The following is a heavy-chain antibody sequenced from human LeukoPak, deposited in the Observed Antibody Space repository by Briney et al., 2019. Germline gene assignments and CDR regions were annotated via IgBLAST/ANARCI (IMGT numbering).Heavy chain of an antibody. CDR2: IYYTGTT. CDR1: GDSANTYF. Sequence: SETLSLTCTLSGDSANTYFWSWIRQSPGKGLEWIGYIYYTGTTNYNPSLKSRVTISVDTSKNQFSLKVNSVTAADTGVYYCASKSTDHGELRFDYWGQGTLVTVSS. CDR3: ASKSTDHGELRFDY. J-gene: IGHJ4*02. V-gene: IGHV4-59*02. D-gene: IGHD4-17*01.